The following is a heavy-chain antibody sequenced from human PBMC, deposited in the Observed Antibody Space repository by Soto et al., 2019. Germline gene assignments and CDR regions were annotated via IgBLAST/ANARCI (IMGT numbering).Heavy chain of an antibody. V-gene: IGHV5-51*01. CDR2: TYPFDSDT. D-gene: IGHD1-26*01. CDR1: GYTFTYYW. CDR3: GRHYVGATTGIDY. Sequence: PGESLKISCEGSGYTFTYYWIGWVRQMPGKGLEWMGVTYPFDSDTRYSPSFQGRVTISAVQSTNTAYLELSRLQASDTAIYYCGRHYVGATTGIDYWGQGTLVTVSS. J-gene: IGHJ4*01.